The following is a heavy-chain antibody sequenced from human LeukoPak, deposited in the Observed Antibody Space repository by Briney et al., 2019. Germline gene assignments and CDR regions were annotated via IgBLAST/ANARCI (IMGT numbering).Heavy chain of an antibody. CDR1: GFTFSKYW. CDR3: ATKQWLAPPPDS. Sequence: GGSLRLSCGASGFTFSKYWMLWVRQAPGKGLESVSRINTDGTVTTYADSVKGRFTVSRDNADNTMFLQMNSVRDEDTAVYYCATKQWLAPPPDSWGQGTPVTVSS. CDR2: INTDGTVT. V-gene: IGHV3-74*01. J-gene: IGHJ4*02. D-gene: IGHD6-19*01.